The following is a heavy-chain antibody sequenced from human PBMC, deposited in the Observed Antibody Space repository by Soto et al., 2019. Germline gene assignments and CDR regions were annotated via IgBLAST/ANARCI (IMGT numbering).Heavy chain of an antibody. D-gene: IGHD3-9*01. V-gene: IGHV4-61*08. J-gene: IGHJ4*02. Sequence: SETLSLTCTVSGGSISSGDYYWSWIRQPPGKGLEWIGYIYYSGSTNYNPSLKSRVTISVDTSKNQFSLKLSSVTAADTAVYYCARRAVDILTGYYRFDYWGQGTLVTVSS. CDR3: ARRAVDILTGYYRFDY. CDR1: GGSISSGDYY. CDR2: IYYSGST.